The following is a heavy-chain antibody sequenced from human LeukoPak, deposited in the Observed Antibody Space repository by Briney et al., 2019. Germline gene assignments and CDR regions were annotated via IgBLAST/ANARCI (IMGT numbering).Heavy chain of an antibody. CDR3: ARIKDTAIPYYFDY. Sequence: GGSLRLSFAASGLTFSGFAMSWVRQAPGKGLERGSYISGSGDFIYYADSVKGRFAISRDNAKNSLYLQMNSLRAEDMAVYYCARIKDTAIPYYFDYWGQGTLVTVSS. CDR2: ISGSGDFI. V-gene: IGHV3-21*04. CDR1: GLTFSGFA. D-gene: IGHD5-18*01. J-gene: IGHJ4*02.